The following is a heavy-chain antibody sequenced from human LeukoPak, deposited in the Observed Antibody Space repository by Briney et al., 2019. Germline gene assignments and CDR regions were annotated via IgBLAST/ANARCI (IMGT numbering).Heavy chain of an antibody. CDR1: GFTFNNYA. D-gene: IGHD2-2*01. CDR3: AAGGSSTSSKVGY. CDR2: ISYDGNNK. Sequence: GGSLRLSCVVSGFTFNNYAMAWVRQAPGKGLEWVSVISYDGNNKYYADSVKGRFTISRDNSKNTLYLQMNSLRAEDTAVYYCAAGGSSTSSKVGYWGQGTLVTVSS. J-gene: IGHJ4*02. V-gene: IGHV3-30*04.